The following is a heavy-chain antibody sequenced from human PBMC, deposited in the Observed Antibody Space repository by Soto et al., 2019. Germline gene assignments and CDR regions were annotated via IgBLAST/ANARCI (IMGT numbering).Heavy chain of an antibody. V-gene: IGHV1-18*01. CDR3: ARENIYFDY. CDR1: GYTFRNFG. CDR2: ISAYNANA. J-gene: IGHJ4*02. Sequence: QIQMLQSGAEVKKHGASVKVTCKASGYTFRNFGIRWVRQAPGQGLERLGWISAYNANANYAQKFQGRLTMTADTSTSTAYMERRSLRSDATAVYYFARENIYFDYWCQGTLGTVAS.